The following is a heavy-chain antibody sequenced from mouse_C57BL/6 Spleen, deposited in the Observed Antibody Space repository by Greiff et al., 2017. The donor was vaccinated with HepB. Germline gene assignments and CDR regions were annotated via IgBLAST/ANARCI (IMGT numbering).Heavy chain of an antibody. D-gene: IGHD2-4*01. CDR2: ISSGGSYT. V-gene: IGHV5-6*02. CDR1: GFTFSSYG. CDR3: ARPDYDGFDD. J-gene: IGHJ2*01. Sequence: DVKLQESGGDLVKPGGSLKLSCAASGFTFSSYGMSWVRQTPDKRLEWVATISSGGSYTYYPDSVKGRFTISRDNAKNTLYRQMSSLKSEDTAMYYCARPDYDGFDDWGQGTTLTVSS.